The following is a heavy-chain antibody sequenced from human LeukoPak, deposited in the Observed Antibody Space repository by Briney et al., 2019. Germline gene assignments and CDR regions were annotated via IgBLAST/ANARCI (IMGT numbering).Heavy chain of an antibody. D-gene: IGHD6-19*01. CDR3: ARDRVPLSSGWYPNWFDP. V-gene: IGHV1-18*01. CDR2: ISAYNGNT. J-gene: IGHJ5*02. CDR1: GYSFTSYG. Sequence: GESLKISCKGSGYSFTSYGISWVRQAPGQGLEWMGWISAYNGNTNYAQKLQGRVTMTTDTSTSTAYMELRSLRSDDTAVYYCARDRVPLSSGWYPNWFDPWGQGTLVTVSS.